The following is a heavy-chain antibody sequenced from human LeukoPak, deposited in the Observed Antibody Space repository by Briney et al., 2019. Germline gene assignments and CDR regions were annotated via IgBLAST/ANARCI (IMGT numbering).Heavy chain of an antibody. CDR1: GGSISSYY. J-gene: IGHJ6*03. CDR2: IYYSGST. CDR3: ARDVNYYYMDV. Sequence: SETLSLTCTVSGGSISSYYWSWIRQPPGKGLEWIGYIYYSGSTNYNPSLKSRVTISVDTSKNQFSLKLSSVTAADTAVYYCARDVNYYYMDVWGKRTTVTVSS. V-gene: IGHV4-59*01.